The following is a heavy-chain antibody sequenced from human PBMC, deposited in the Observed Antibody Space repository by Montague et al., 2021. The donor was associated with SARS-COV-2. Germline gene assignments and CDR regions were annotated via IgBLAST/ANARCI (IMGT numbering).Heavy chain of an antibody. CDR3: AKDIVRDYYDSSGYYGGSVDY. D-gene: IGHD3-22*01. CDR1: GFTFDDYA. Sequence: SRILSCSASGFTFDDYAMHWVRQAPGKGLEWVSLISGDGGSTYYADSVKGRFTISRDNSKNSLYLQMNSLRTEDTALYYCAKDIVRDYYDSSGYYGGSVDYWGQGTLVTVSS. CDR2: ISGDGGST. J-gene: IGHJ4*02. V-gene: IGHV3-43*02.